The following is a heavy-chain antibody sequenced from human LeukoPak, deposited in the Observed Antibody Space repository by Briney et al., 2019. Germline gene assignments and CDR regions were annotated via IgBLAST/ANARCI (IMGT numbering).Heavy chain of an antibody. J-gene: IGHJ4*02. CDR1: GFTFSNYA. Sequence: GGPLRLSCSASGFTFSNYAMHWVRQAPGKGLEYVSAISSDGIRTYYADAVKGRFTITRDNSKNTLDLQMSSLRAEDTAVYYCASAYGSGSYYKGYFDYWGQGTLVTVSS. CDR2: ISSDGIRT. D-gene: IGHD3-10*01. V-gene: IGHV3-64D*09. CDR3: ASAYGSGSYYKGYFDY.